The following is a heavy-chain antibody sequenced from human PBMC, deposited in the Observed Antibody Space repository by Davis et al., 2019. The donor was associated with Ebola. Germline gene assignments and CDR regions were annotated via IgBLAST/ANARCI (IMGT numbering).Heavy chain of an antibody. CDR2: IKQDGSQK. Sequence: PGGSLRLSCVAPGFTFSNNWMTWVRQAPGKGREWVANIKQDGSQKYYMDSVKGRFTTSRDNAKNSLLLQMNSLRLEDTAVYYCARGVGWSSSDYYVDQWGLGTLVTVSS. D-gene: IGHD6-13*01. J-gene: IGHJ4*02. CDR3: ARGVGWSSSDYYVDQ. V-gene: IGHV3-7*03. CDR1: GFTFSNNW.